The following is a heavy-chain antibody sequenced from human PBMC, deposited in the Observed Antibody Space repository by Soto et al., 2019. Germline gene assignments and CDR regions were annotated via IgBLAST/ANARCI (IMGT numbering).Heavy chain of an antibody. CDR3: ASWLEREHAYDI. J-gene: IGHJ3*02. Sequence: DVQLVASGGGLIQPGGSLRLCCAALGLTVRGKKYITWVRQAPGKGLEWVSPLYDVDCTYYADSAKGRFTISRDNSNNIIYLQMNSLGPDDTAVYYCASWLEREHAYDIWGLGTMVTVSS. D-gene: IGHD1-1*01. CDR1: GLTVRGKKY. CDR2: LYDVDCT. V-gene: IGHV3-53*01.